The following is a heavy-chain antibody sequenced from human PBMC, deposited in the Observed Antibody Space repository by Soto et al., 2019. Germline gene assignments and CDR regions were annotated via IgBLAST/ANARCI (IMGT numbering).Heavy chain of an antibody. V-gene: IGHV1-18*01. J-gene: IGHJ4*02. CDR2: ISAYNANP. Sequence: QIQLLQSGAEVKKPGASVKVTCKPPVYTFRNFGIAWVRQAPGQGLEWMGWISAYNANPNYAQKFQGRLTMTADTSTSTAYMELRSLRSDDTAVYYCARENSYFDYWGQGTLVTVSS. CDR1: VYTFRNFG. CDR3: ARENSYFDY.